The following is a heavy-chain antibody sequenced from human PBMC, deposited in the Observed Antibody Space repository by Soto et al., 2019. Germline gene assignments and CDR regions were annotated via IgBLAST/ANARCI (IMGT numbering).Heavy chain of an antibody. V-gene: IGHV1-69*13. J-gene: IGHJ4*02. CDR3: AISIAAAGTSAPYNFDY. Sequence: SVKVSCKASGDTSSNYGVSWVRQAPGQGLEWMGGILPVFGTTNYAQKFQGRVTITADESTSTAYMELSSLRSEDTAVYYCAISIAAAGTSAPYNFDYGGQGTLVTVPS. CDR1: GDTSSNYG. D-gene: IGHD6-13*01. CDR2: ILPVFGTT.